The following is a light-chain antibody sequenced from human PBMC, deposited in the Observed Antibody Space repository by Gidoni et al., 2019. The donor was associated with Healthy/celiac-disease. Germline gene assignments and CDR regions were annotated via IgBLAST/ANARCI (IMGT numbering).Light chain of an antibody. CDR2: DAS. Sequence: EIVLTQSPATLSLSPGERATLSCRASQSVSSYLAWYQQKPDQAPRLLIYDASNRATGIPARFSGSGSGTDFTLTISSLEPEDFAVYYCQQRSNWPPWTFGQXTKVEIK. CDR3: QQRSNWPPWT. CDR1: QSVSSY. V-gene: IGKV3-11*01. J-gene: IGKJ1*01.